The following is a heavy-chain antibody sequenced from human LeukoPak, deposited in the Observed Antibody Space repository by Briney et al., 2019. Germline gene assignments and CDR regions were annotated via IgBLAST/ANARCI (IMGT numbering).Heavy chain of an antibody. D-gene: IGHD6-19*01. CDR3: ARRDISSGWSFDY. Sequence: SETLSLTCTVSGGSISNYHWSWIRQPAGKGLEWIGQIHTSGSTNYNPPLKSRVSMSIDTTEDQVSLTIRSVTAADTAFYYCARRDISSGWSFDYWGQGTLVTVSS. CDR2: IHTSGST. V-gene: IGHV4-4*07. CDR1: GGSISNYH. J-gene: IGHJ4*02.